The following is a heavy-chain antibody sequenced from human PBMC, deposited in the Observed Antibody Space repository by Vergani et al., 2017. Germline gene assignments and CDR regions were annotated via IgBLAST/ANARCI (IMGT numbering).Heavy chain of an antibody. D-gene: IGHD2-15*01. V-gene: IGHV3-23*01. Sequence: EVQLLESGGGLVQPGGSLRLSCEASGFSFPGYAMSWVRQAPGKGLEWVSSVSGSSATPYYADSVKGRFIISRDNAKNSLYLQMNSLKTEDTALYYCAKVDILGAFDIWGQGTMVTVSS. CDR2: VSGSSATP. J-gene: IGHJ3*02. CDR1: GFSFPGYA. CDR3: AKVDILGAFDI.